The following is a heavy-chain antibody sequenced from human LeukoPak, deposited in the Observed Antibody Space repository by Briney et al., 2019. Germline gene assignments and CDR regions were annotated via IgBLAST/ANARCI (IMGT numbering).Heavy chain of an antibody. D-gene: IGHD5-18*01. V-gene: IGHV3-30*02. J-gene: IGHJ4*02. CDR3: ARRGYSYGYIDY. CDR2: IKYDGSRT. Sequence: GSLRLSCVVSGMTFERHGMHWVRQPPGKGLEWLAFIKYDGSRTDYEDSVRGRFTVSRDNSRNTLYLEMNSLRAEDTAVYYCARRGYSYGYIDYWGQGTLVTVSS. CDR1: GMTFERHG.